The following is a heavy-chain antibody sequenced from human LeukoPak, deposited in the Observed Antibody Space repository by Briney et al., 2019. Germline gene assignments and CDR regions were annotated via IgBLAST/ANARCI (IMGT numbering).Heavy chain of an antibody. CDR2: INHSGST. V-gene: IGHV4-34*01. CDR1: GGSFSGYY. Sequence: GGSFSGYYWSWIRQPPGKGLEWIGEINHSGSTNYNPSLKSRVTILVDTSKNQFSLKLSSVTAADTAVYYCARGRRRGYSYWYFDYWGQGTLVTVSS. J-gene: IGHJ4*02. CDR3: ARGRRRGYSYWYFDY. D-gene: IGHD5-18*01.